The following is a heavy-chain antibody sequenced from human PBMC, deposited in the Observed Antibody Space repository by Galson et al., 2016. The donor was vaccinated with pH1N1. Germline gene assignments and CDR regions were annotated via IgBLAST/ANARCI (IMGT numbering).Heavy chain of an antibody. D-gene: IGHD2-21*01. CDR1: GFRFSSYW. CDR3: ARLFHFEQGSDYRAFDV. V-gene: IGHV3-7*03. Sequence: SLRLSCAASGFRFSSYWMTWVRQAAGKGPEWVASIKYDESDIKYVESVKGRFIISRDNDMNAWYLEMSSLRVEDTAVYHCARLFHFEQGSDYRAFDVWGQGTMVTVSS. CDR2: IKYDESDI. J-gene: IGHJ3*01.